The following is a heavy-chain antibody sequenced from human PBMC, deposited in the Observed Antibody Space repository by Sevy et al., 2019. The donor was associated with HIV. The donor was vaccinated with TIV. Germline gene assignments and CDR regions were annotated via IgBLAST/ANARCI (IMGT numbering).Heavy chain of an antibody. CDR2: IYTSGST. Sequence: TESLSLTCTVSGGSISSYYWSCIRQPAGKGLEWIGRIYTSGSTNYNPSLKSRVTMSVDTSKNQFSLKLSSVTAADTAVYYCARGVRRSPGNWFDPWGQGTLVCVSS. CDR3: ARGVRRSPGNWFDP. D-gene: IGHD6-13*01. J-gene: IGHJ5*02. V-gene: IGHV4-4*07. CDR1: GGSISSYY.